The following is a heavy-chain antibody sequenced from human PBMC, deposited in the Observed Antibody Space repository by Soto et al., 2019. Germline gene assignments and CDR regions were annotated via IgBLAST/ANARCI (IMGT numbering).Heavy chain of an antibody. CDR2: MNPRCGNT. CDR1: GYTFTTHD. D-gene: IGHD2-15*01. CDR3: ARGPRYCSRPSCTSWEY. V-gene: IGHV1-8*01. Sequence: QVQLVQTGAEVKKPGASVKVSCEASGYTFTTHDINWVRQATGQGLEWMGWMNPRCGNTGEAQKFQGRLTMTSNTSTGTAYMGLSGLTSEDTVVYCCARGPRYCSRPSCTSWEYWGQGTLVSVSS. J-gene: IGHJ4*02.